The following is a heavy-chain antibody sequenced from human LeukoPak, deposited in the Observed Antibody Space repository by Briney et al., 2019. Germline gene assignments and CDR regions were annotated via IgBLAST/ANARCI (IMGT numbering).Heavy chain of an antibody. J-gene: IGHJ4*02. CDR1: GFTFSSYA. D-gene: IGHD3-22*01. CDR2: ISGSGGST. Sequence: GGSLRLSCAASGFTFSSYAMSWVRQAPGKGLEWVSAISGSGGSTYYADSVKGRFTISRDNSKNTLYLQMNRMRVEDTAVYYCAVAYSTSGYYPVDYWGQGALVTVSS. CDR3: AVAYSTSGYYPVDY. V-gene: IGHV3-23*01.